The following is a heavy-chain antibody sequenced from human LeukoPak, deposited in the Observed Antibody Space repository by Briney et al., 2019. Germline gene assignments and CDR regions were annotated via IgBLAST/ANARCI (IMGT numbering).Heavy chain of an antibody. CDR2: MYYSGST. J-gene: IGHJ4*02. Sequence: SETLSLTCTVSGGSISSSSYYWGWIRQPPGKGLEWIGSMYYSGSTYYNPSLKSRVTISVDRSKNQLSLKVSSVTAADTAIYYCASPGPGGWHFDYWGQGTLVTVSS. D-gene: IGHD1-1*01. V-gene: IGHV4-39*01. CDR1: GGSISSSSYY. CDR3: ASPGPGGWHFDY.